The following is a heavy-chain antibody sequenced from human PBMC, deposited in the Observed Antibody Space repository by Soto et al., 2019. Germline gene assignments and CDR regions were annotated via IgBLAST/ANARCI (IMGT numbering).Heavy chain of an antibody. Sequence: ASVKVSCKASGYTFTSYGISWVRQAPGQGLEWMGWISAYNGNTNYAQKLQGRVTMTTDTSTSTAYMELRSLRSDDTAVYYCARGIFGVVILANPDVFDIWGQGTMVTVSS. CDR2: ISAYNGNT. J-gene: IGHJ3*02. CDR1: GYTFTSYG. D-gene: IGHD3-3*01. CDR3: ARGIFGVVILANPDVFDI. V-gene: IGHV1-18*01.